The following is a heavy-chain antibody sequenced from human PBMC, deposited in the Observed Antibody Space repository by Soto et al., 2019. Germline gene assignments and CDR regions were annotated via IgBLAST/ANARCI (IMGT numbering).Heavy chain of an antibody. CDR2: IYYSGST. V-gene: IGHV4-39*01. Sequence: QLQLQESGPGLVKPSETLSLTCTVSGGSISSSSYYWGWIRQPPGKGLEWIGRIYYSGSTYYNPSLKSRVTISVDTSKSQFSLKLSSVTAADTAVYYWARHADPGIAAAGRETTFDYWGQGTLVTVSS. CDR3: ARHADPGIAAAGRETTFDY. J-gene: IGHJ4*02. CDR1: GGSISSSSYY. D-gene: IGHD6-13*01.